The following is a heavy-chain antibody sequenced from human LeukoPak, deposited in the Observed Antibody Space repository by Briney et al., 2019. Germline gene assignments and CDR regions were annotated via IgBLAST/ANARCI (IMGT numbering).Heavy chain of an antibody. V-gene: IGHV3-7*01. D-gene: IGHD1-14*01. CDR1: GLTFSRFW. CDR3: ATLSYRRFDY. J-gene: IGHJ4*02. Sequence: PGGPLRLSCAASGLTFSRFWMIWIREAPGKGLEWVATINEDGNEKWYADSVKGRFTISRDNARNSLYLQMNSLRAEDTAVYYCATLSYRRFDYWGQGALVTVSS. CDR2: INEDGNEK.